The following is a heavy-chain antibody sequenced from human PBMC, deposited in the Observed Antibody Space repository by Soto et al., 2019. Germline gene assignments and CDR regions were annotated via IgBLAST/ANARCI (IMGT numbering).Heavy chain of an antibody. CDR2: IKSDGSDT. J-gene: IGHJ4*02. D-gene: IGHD4-17*01. CDR1: GFTFSSYW. CDR3: VRVGYGDLGG. Sequence: EVQLVESGGGLVQPGGSLRLSCAASGFTFSSYWMHWVRQAPGKGLVWVSRIKSDGSDTSYADSVKGRFTISRDNAKNPLYLPMSRLRAEDTAVYYCVRVGYGDLGGWGQGTLVTVSS. V-gene: IGHV3-74*01.